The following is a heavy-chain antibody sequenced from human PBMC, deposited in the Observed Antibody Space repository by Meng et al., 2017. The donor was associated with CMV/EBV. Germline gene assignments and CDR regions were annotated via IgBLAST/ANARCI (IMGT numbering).Heavy chain of an antibody. J-gene: IGHJ4*02. CDR3: ARVYSSSEYFDY. D-gene: IGHD6-13*01. V-gene: IGHV1-18*01. CDR2: ISAYNGNT. CDR1: GYTFTSYG. Sequence: CKASGYTFTSYGISWVRQAPRQGLEWMGWISAYNGNTNYAQKLQGRVTMTTDTSTSTAYMELRSLRSDDTAVYYCARVYSSSEYFDYWGQGTLVTVSS.